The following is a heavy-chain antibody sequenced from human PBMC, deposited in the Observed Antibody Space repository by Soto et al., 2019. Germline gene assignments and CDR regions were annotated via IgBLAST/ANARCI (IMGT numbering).Heavy chain of an antibody. Sequence: PSETLSLTCADYGGSFSGYYWSWIRQPPGKGLEWIGEINHSGSTNYNPSLKSRVTISVDTSKNQFSLKLSSVTAADTAVYYCARGRQRYCSGGSCYSNWFDPWGQGTLVTVSS. CDR1: GGSFSGYY. CDR3: ARGRQRYCSGGSCYSNWFDP. D-gene: IGHD2-15*01. J-gene: IGHJ5*02. CDR2: INHSGST. V-gene: IGHV4-34*01.